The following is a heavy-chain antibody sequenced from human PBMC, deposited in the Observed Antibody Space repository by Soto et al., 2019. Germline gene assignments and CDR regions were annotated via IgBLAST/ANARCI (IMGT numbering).Heavy chain of an antibody. D-gene: IGHD4-17*01. CDR2: IYSGGST. CDR3: ARAQDDYGDYVLDY. V-gene: IGHV3-66*01. Sequence: GGSLRLSCAASGFTVSSNYMSWVRQAPGKGLEWVSVIYSGGSTYYAYSVKGRFTISRDNSKNTLYLQMNSLRAEDTAVYYCARAQDDYGDYVLDYWGQGTLVTVSS. CDR1: GFTVSSNY. J-gene: IGHJ4*02.